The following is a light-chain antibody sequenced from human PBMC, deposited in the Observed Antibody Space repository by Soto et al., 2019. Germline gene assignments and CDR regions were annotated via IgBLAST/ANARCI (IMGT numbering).Light chain of an antibody. CDR2: GAS. CDR3: QQYGSSPRT. Sequence: EIVLTQSPGTLSMSPGERATLSCRASQSISSNYLAWYQQKPGQAPRLLIYGASSRATGIPDRFSGSRSGTDFTLTISRLEAEDFAVYYCQQYGSSPRTFGQGTKVEFK. J-gene: IGKJ1*01. V-gene: IGKV3-20*01. CDR1: QSISSNY.